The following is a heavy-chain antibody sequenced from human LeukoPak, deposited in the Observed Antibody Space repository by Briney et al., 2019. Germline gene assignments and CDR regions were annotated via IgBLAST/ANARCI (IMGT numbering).Heavy chain of an antibody. V-gene: IGHV3-15*01. CDR3: TTNDAFDI. J-gene: IGHJ3*02. Sequence: GGSLRLSCAASVFTFSNAWMNWVRQAPGKGLEWVGRIKNKIASGTTDYAAPVKGRFTISRDDSKNTLFLQMNSLKTEDTAMYYCTTNDAFDIWGQGTMVTVSS. CDR1: VFTFSNAW. CDR2: IKNKIASGTT.